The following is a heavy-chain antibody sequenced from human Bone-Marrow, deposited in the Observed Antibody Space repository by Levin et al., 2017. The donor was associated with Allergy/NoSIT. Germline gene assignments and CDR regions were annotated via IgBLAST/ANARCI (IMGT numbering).Heavy chain of an antibody. V-gene: IGHV5-51*01. CDR1: GYSFTSYW. D-gene: IGHD3-16*01. Sequence: KVSCKGSGYSFTSYWVAWVRQMPGKGLEWMGIIYPGDSDTRYSPSIQGQVTISADKSTSTAYLQWSSLKASDTAMYYCAGWGGGAMDVWGQGTTVTVSS. CDR2: IYPGDSDT. CDR3: AGWGGGAMDV. J-gene: IGHJ6*02.